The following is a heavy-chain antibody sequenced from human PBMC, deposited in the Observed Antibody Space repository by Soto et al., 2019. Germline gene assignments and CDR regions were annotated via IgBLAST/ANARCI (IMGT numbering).Heavy chain of an antibody. CDR2: INHSGST. CDR1: GGSFSGYY. Sequence: PSETLSLTCAVYGGSFSGYYWTWIRQPPGKGLEWIGEINHSGSTNYNPSLKSRVTISVDTSKNQFSLKLSSVTAADTAVYYCARDFWSGYPLHYYYMDVWGKGTTVTVSS. V-gene: IGHV4-34*01. J-gene: IGHJ6*03. D-gene: IGHD3-3*01. CDR3: ARDFWSGYPLHYYYMDV.